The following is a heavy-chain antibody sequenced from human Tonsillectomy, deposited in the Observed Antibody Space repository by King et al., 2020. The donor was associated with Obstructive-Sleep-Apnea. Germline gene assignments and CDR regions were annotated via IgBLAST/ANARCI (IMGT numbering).Heavy chain of an antibody. Sequence: VQLVESGGGLVQPGGSLRLSCGASGFIFSRNAMSWVRQAPGKGLEWVSTISGSGDSTYYADSVRGRFTISRDNSKNTLYLQMNSLRAEDTAVYYCATESARYSRGWRPFDYWGQGTLVTVSS. CDR3: ATESARYSRGWRPFDY. V-gene: IGHV3-23*04. J-gene: IGHJ4*02. D-gene: IGHD6-19*01. CDR1: GFIFSRNA. CDR2: ISGSGDST.